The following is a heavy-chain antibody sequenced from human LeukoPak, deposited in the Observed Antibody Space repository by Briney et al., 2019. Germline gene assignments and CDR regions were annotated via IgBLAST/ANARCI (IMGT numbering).Heavy chain of an antibody. J-gene: IGHJ4*02. D-gene: IGHD3-22*01. Sequence: GGSLRLSCAASGFTFSDYYMGWIRQAPGKGLEWVSYISSSGGAMYYADSVKGRFTISRDNARNSPFLQMNSLRAEDTAVYYCARAGDTSGYYFYFDYWGQGTLVTVSS. CDR1: GFTFSDYY. V-gene: IGHV3-11*01. CDR3: ARAGDTSGYYFYFDY. CDR2: ISSSGGAM.